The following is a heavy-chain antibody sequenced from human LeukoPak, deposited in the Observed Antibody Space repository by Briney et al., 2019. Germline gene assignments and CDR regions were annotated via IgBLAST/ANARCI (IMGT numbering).Heavy chain of an antibody. CDR2: ISANGGST. CDR3: AKYAVAVPGGFDY. CDR1: GFTFSSYA. J-gene: IGHJ4*02. Sequence: NPGGSLRLSSTASGFTFSSYAMSWVRQAPGKGLEWVSAISANGGSTYYADSVKGRFTISRDNSKNTLYLQMNSLRAEDTVIYYCAKYAVAVPGGFDYWGLGALVTVSS. D-gene: IGHD6-19*01. V-gene: IGHV3-23*01.